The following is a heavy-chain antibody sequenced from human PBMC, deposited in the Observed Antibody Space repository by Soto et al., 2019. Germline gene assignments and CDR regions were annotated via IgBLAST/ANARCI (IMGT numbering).Heavy chain of an antibody. CDR3: ASSHCSSTSCYDRTDAFDI. V-gene: IGHV4-59*01. Sequence: SETLSLTCTVSGGSISSYYWSWIRQPPGKGLEWIGYIYYSGSTNYNPSLKSRVTISVDTSKNQFSLKLSSVTAADTAVYYCASSHCSSTSCYDRTDAFDIWGQGTMVTVSS. CDR1: GGSISSYY. CDR2: IYYSGST. D-gene: IGHD2-2*01. J-gene: IGHJ3*02.